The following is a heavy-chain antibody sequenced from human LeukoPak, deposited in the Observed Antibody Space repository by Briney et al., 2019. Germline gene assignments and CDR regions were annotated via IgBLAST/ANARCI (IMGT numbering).Heavy chain of an antibody. Sequence: ASVKVSCKASGYTFTSYGISWVRQAPGQGLEWMGWISAYNGNTNYAQKLQGRVTMTTDTSTSTAYMELRSLRSDDTAVYYCARVSVGVFLEWLLPAVLDYWGQGTLVTVSS. CDR3: ARVSVGVFLEWLLPAVLDY. J-gene: IGHJ4*02. CDR2: ISAYNGNT. V-gene: IGHV1-18*01. CDR1: GYTFTSYG. D-gene: IGHD3-3*01.